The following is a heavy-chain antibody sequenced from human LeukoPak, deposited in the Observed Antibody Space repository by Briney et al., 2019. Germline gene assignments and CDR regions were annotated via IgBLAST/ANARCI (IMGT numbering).Heavy chain of an antibody. CDR3: AKVGPISGWFEFDN. CDR2: IYSGGST. CDR1: VFTVSSNY. Sequence: PGGALRLSCAASVFTVSSNYMSWVRQAPGKGLEWVSFIYSGGSTYYSDSVQRGFTISRDNSKKKLYLQMNSLRAEATAVYYCAKVGPISGWFEFDNWGQGTLVTVSS. V-gene: IGHV3-53*01. D-gene: IGHD6-19*01. J-gene: IGHJ4*02.